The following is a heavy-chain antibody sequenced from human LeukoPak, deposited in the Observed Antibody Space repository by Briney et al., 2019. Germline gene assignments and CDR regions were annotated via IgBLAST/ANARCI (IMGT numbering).Heavy chain of an antibody. J-gene: IGHJ4*02. V-gene: IGHV3-53*01. CDR3: ARGPGYYDSSGYYRFDY. CDR2: IYSGGST. D-gene: IGHD3-22*01. CDR1: GFSVSSKY. Sequence: GGSLRLSCAASGFSVSSKYMSWVRQAPGKGLEWVSVIYSGGSTYYADSVKGRFTISRDNSKNTLYLQMNSLRAEDTALYYCARGPGYYDSSGYYRFDYWGQGTLVTVPS.